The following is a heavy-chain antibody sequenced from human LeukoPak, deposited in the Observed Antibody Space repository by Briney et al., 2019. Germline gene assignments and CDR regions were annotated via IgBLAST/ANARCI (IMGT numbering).Heavy chain of an antibody. D-gene: IGHD3-22*01. CDR1: GFTFSSYG. Sequence: GGSLRLSCAASGFTFSSYGMHWVRQAPGKGLEWVAVISYDGSNKYYADSVKGRFTISRDNSKNTLYLQMNSLRAEDTAVYYCAKAQWLLMPFNWFDPWGQGTLVTVSS. V-gene: IGHV3-30*18. CDR3: AKAQWLLMPFNWFDP. CDR2: ISYDGSNK. J-gene: IGHJ5*02.